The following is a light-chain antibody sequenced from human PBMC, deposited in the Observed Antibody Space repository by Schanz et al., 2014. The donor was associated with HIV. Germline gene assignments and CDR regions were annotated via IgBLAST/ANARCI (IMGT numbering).Light chain of an antibody. CDR3: CSYAGTSTFVV. J-gene: IGLJ2*01. CDR1: SSDVGSYNF. Sequence: QSVLTQPASVSGSPGQSITISCTGTSSDVGSYNFVSWYQQHPGKAPRLMIYEGTKRPSGVSNRFSGSKSGNTASLTFSGLQAEDEADYYCCSYAGTSTFVVFGGGTKLTVL. CDR2: EGT. V-gene: IGLV2-23*03.